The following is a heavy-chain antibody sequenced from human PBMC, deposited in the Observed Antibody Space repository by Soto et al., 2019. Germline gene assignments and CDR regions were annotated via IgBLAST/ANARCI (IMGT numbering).Heavy chain of an antibody. CDR2: IIPIFGTA. V-gene: IGHV1-69*13. CDR1: GGTFSSYA. Sequence: GASVKVSCKASGGTFSSYAISWVRQAPGQGLEWMGGIIPIFGTANYAQKFQGRVTITADESTSTAYMELSSLRSEDTAVYYCASFSSFNSAKYFQHWGQGTLVTVS. CDR3: ASFSSFNSAKYFQH. J-gene: IGHJ1*01.